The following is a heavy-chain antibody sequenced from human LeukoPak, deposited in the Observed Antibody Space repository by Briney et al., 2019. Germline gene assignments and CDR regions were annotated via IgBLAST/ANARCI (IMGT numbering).Heavy chain of an antibody. V-gene: IGHV3-74*01. CDR3: ATKQWLTPPPDS. CDR2: INTDRTVT. CDR1: GFTFSKYW. J-gene: IGHJ4*02. Sequence: GGSLRLSCAASGFTFSKYWMLWVRQAPGKGLESVSRINTDRTVTTYADSVKGRFTVSRDNADNTMFLQMNSVRDEDTAVYYCATKQWLTPPPDSWGQGTPVTVSS. D-gene: IGHD6-19*01.